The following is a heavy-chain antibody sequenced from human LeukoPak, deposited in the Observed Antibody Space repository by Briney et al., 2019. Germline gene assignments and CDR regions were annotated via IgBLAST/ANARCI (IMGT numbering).Heavy chain of an antibody. CDR1: GGSISSYY. CDR3: ARHGGSYFYY. J-gene: IGHJ4*02. D-gene: IGHD1-26*01. CDR2: IYHSGTT. V-gene: IGHV4-59*08. Sequence: SETLSLTCTVSGGSISSYYWSWIRQAPGKVLEWIGYIYHSGTTKYNPSLMGRVSISVDTSKNQFSLRLSSVAAADTAFYYCARHGGSYFYYWGQGTLVTVSS.